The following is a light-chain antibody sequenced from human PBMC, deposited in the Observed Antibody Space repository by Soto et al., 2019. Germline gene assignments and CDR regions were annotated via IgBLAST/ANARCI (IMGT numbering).Light chain of an antibody. CDR2: EVT. J-gene: IGLJ1*01. V-gene: IGLV2-8*01. CDR1: SSDVGSYNY. Sequence: VLTHTPSESWSPGQSVTISCTGTSSDVGSYNYVSWYQQHPGKGPKLMIFEVTKRPSGVPDRFSGYKSGNTASLTVSGLQAEDEADYYCSSYAGNNHFVFGTWTKVTVL. CDR3: SSYAGNNHFV.